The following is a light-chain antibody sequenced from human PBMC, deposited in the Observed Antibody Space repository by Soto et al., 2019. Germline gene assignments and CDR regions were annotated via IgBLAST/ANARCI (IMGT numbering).Light chain of an antibody. J-gene: IGLJ1*01. Sequence: QSVLTQPPSVSGAPGQRVTISCTGSSSDIGAGYDVHWYQQLPGTAPKLLIYGNSNRPSGVPDRFSGSKSDTSASLAITGLKAEDEDDYYCSSYTRSSTLFGPGT. V-gene: IGLV1-40*01. CDR2: GNS. CDR3: SSYTRSSTL. CDR1: SSDIGAGYD.